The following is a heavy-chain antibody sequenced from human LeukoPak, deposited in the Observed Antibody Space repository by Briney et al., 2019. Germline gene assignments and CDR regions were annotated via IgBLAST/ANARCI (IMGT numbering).Heavy chain of an antibody. Sequence: WGSLRLSCAASGFTFSNYNMNWVRHAPGKGLEWVSSITSSSSYIYYADSVKGRFTISRDNAKNSLYLQMNSLRAEDTAVYYCARDPYSGSYSAYYYYYMDVWGKGTTVTVSS. CDR1: GFTFSNYN. J-gene: IGHJ6*03. V-gene: IGHV3-21*01. CDR3: ARDPYSGSYSAYYYYYMDV. D-gene: IGHD1-26*01. CDR2: ITSSSSYI.